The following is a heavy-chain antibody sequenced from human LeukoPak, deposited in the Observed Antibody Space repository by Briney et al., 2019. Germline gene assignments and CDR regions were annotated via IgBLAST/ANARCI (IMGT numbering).Heavy chain of an antibody. CDR3: ARVVVSSSSDYFDY. D-gene: IGHD6-6*01. CDR1: GFTFSDYA. J-gene: IGHJ4*02. V-gene: IGHV3-30*04. CDR2: ISYDGSKK. Sequence: QPGGSLRLSCAASGFTFSDYAMHWVRQAPGKGLEWVAVISYDGSKKYYADSVKGRFTISRDTSKNTLYPQMNSLRAEDTAEYYCARVVVSSSSDYFDYWGQGTLVTVSS.